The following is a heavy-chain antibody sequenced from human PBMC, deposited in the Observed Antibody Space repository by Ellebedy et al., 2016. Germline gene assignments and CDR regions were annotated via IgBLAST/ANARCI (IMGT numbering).Heavy chain of an antibody. CDR1: GFTFDDYA. CDR2: ISWNSGSI. CDR3: AKDRFGVVNKSPLFDP. Sequence: GGSLRLSXAASGFTFDDYAMHWVRQAPGKGLEWVSGISWNSGSIGYADSVKGRFTISRDNAKNSLYLQMNSLRAEDTALYYCAKDRFGVVNKSPLFDPWGQGTLVTVSS. J-gene: IGHJ5*02. V-gene: IGHV3-9*01. D-gene: IGHD3-3*01.